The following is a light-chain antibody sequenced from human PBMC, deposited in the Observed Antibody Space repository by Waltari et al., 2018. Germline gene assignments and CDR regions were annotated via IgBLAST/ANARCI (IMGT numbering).Light chain of an antibody. CDR3: QAWDSSTGV. V-gene: IGLV3-1*01. CDR2: QDS. CDR1: NLGDKY. J-gene: IGLJ2*01. Sequence: SYELTQPPSVSVSPGQTASITCSGDNLGDKYACWYPQKPGHSPVLVIYQDSKRPSGIPERFSGSNSGNTATLTISGTQAMDEADYYCQAWDSSTGVFGGGTKLTVL.